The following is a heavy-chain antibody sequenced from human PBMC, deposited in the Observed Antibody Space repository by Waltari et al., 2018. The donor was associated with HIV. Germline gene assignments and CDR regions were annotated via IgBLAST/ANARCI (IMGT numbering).Heavy chain of an antibody. D-gene: IGHD1-1*01. CDR2: ITYDGSNK. Sequence: QVQLVESGGDVVQPRGSLRLSCAVSGFTFSSYGMHWVRQAPGKGLEWMSFITYDGSNKYYADAVKGRFTISRDSSKNTLYLQMNGLRSEDTAVYYCAKDGYTPTYFDYWGQGTLVTVSS. J-gene: IGHJ4*02. CDR1: GFTFSSYG. CDR3: AKDGYTPTYFDY. V-gene: IGHV3-30*02.